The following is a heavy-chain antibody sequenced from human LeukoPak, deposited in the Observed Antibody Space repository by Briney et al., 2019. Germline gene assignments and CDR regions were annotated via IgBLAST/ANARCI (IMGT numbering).Heavy chain of an antibody. CDR3: AKELCGSDCYIDSDYFDY. Sequence: GGSLRLSCAASGFTFSSYAMTWVRQAPGKGLEWVSGISGSGGSTYYVDSVKGRFTISRDNSKNTLYLQMNSLRAEDTAVYYCAKELCGSDCYIDSDYFDYWGQGTLVTVSS. V-gene: IGHV3-23*01. D-gene: IGHD2-21*02. CDR2: ISGSGGST. J-gene: IGHJ4*02. CDR1: GFTFSSYA.